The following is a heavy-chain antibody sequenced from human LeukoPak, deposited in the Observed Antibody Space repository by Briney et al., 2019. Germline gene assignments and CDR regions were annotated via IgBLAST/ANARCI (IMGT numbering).Heavy chain of an antibody. Sequence: QTLSLTCAVSVGSISRGVYYCTCICQHPGKSLEWRALIDWDGGEYYTTSLKTRLTSSKDTSKNQVVLTMTNMDPVDTATYYCVRSPVTRYCSGSSCYYRPDAFDIWGQGTMVTVSS. V-gene: IGHV2-70*01. CDR3: VRSPVTRYCSGSSCYYRPDAFDI. CDR2: IDWDGGE. J-gene: IGHJ3*02. D-gene: IGHD2-15*01. CDR1: VGSISRGVYY.